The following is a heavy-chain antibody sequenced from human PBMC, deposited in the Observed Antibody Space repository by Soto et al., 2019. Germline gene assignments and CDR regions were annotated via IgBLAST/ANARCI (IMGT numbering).Heavy chain of an antibody. V-gene: IGHV3-23*01. D-gene: IGHD3-3*01. CDR3: AKDSHPSYYDFWSGYYSPSPFDY. CDR2: ISGSGGST. Sequence: GGSLRLSCAASGFTFSSYAMSWVRQAPGKGLEWVSAISGSGGSTYYADSVKGRFTISRDNSKNTLYLQMNSLRAEDTAVYYCAKDSHPSYYDFWSGYYSPSPFDYWGQGTLVTVSS. J-gene: IGHJ4*02. CDR1: GFTFSSYA.